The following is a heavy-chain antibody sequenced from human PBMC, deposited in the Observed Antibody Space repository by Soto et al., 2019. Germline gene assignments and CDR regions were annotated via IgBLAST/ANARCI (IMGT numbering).Heavy chain of an antibody. D-gene: IGHD1-1*01. Sequence: EVQLAESGGGLVEPGGSLRLSCAGSGITLSNAWMNWVRQAAGKGLEWVGRIRSKGDGGATEYAAPVKGRFTFSRDDSENTLFLQMSALKPEDTGVYFCTSTRPGTNVFDMWGPGTMVILSS. CDR3: TSTRPGTNVFDM. CDR2: IRSKGDGGAT. J-gene: IGHJ3*02. V-gene: IGHV3-15*01. CDR1: GITLSNAW.